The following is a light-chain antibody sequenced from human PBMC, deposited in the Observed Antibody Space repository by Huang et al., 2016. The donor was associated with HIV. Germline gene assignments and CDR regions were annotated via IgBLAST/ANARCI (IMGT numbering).Light chain of an antibody. J-gene: IGKJ2*01. CDR2: KAS. Sequence: DIQMTQSPSTLSASVGDRVTITCRASQSISSWLAWYQQKPGKAPKVLIYKASSLESGVPSRFSGSESGTEFTLTISSLQPDDFATYYCQQYNRYSYTFGQGTNLEIK. CDR1: QSISSW. V-gene: IGKV1-5*03. CDR3: QQYNRYSYT.